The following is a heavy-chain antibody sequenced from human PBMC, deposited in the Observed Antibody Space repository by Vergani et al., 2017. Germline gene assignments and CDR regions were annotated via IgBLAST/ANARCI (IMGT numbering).Heavy chain of an antibody. CDR2: IYPGDSDT. V-gene: IGHV5-51*01. D-gene: IGHD3-22*01. CDR3: ARHGYYDSSGYYSPGAFDI. Sequence: EVQLVQSGAEVKKPGESLKISCKGSGYSFTSYWIGWVRQMPGKGLEWMGIIYPGDSDTRYSPSFQGQGTISADKSISTAYLQWSSLKASDTAMYYCARHGYYDSSGYYSPGAFDIWGQGTMVTVAS. CDR1: GYSFTSYW. J-gene: IGHJ3*02.